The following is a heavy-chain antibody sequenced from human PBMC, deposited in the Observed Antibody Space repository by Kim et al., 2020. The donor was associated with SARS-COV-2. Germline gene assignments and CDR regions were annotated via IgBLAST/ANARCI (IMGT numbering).Heavy chain of an antibody. J-gene: IGHJ4*02. D-gene: IGHD5-18*01. Sequence: YYNPSLKSRVTISVDTSKNQFSMKLSSVTAADTAVYYCASYVDTAMATVYWGQGTLVTVSS. V-gene: IGHV4-39*07. CDR3: ASYVDTAMATVY.